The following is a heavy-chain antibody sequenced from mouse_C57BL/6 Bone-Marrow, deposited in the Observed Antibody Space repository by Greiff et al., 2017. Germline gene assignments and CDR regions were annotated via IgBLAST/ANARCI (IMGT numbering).Heavy chain of an antibody. J-gene: IGHJ2*01. CDR3: TTVVHY. V-gene: IGHV14-4*01. Sequence: VQLQQSGAELVRPGASVKLSCTASGFNFTDDYMHWVKQRPEQGLEWIGWIDPENGDTEYASKFQGKATITADTSSNTAYLQLSSLTSEDTAVYYCTTVVHYWGRGTTLTVTS. CDR2: IDPENGDT. D-gene: IGHD1-1*01. CDR1: GFNFTDDY.